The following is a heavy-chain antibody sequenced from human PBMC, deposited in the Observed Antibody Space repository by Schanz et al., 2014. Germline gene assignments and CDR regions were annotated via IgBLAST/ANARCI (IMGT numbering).Heavy chain of an antibody. J-gene: IGHJ6*03. CDR1: GGTFSSST. V-gene: IGHV1-3*04. CDR2: IHTGSGNT. D-gene: IGHD3-3*01. Sequence: QVQLVQSGGEVKKPGASATVSCKASGGTFSSSTLTWVRQAPGQGLEWVGWIHTGSGNTKYSQKFEGRVTITRDTSASIVYMELSSLRSEDTAVFFCASGEARVTSSGVVIVPMNVWGKGTTVIVSS. CDR3: ASGEARVTSSGVVIVPMNV.